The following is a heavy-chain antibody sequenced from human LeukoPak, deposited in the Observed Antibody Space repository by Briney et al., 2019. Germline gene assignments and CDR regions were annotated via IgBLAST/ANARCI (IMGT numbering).Heavy chain of an antibody. CDR3: ATDLPRRAYYYDSSGLT. CDR1: GYTLTELS. D-gene: IGHD3-22*01. CDR2: FDPEDGET. J-gene: IGHJ4*02. Sequence: GASVKVSCKVSGYTLTELSMHWVRQAPGKGLEWMGGFDPEDGETIYAQKFQGRVTMTEDTSTDTAYMELSSLRSEDTAVYYCATDLPRRAYYYDSSGLTWGQRTLVTVSS. V-gene: IGHV1-24*01.